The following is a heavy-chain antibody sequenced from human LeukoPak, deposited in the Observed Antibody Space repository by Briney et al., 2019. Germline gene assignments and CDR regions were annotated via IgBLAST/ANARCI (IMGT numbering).Heavy chain of an antibody. D-gene: IGHD3-10*01. V-gene: IGHV1-8*02. CDR3: ARGRGTLWFGELLRDYYFDY. CDR1: GYIFTDYY. J-gene: IGHJ4*02. CDR2: MNPNSGNT. Sequence: ASVKVSCKASGYIFTDYYMHWVRQATGQGLEWMGWMNPNSGNTGYAQKFQGRVTMTRNTSISTAYMELSSLRSEDTAVYYCARGRGTLWFGELLRDYYFDYWGQGTLVTVSS.